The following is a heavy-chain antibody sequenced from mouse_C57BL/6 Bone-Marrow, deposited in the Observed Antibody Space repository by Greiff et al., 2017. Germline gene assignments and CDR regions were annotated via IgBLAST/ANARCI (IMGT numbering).Heavy chain of an antibody. D-gene: IGHD2-5*01. V-gene: IGHV1-55*01. J-gene: IGHJ1*01. CDR3: ARPYYSNYWYFDV. CDR2: IYPGSGSP. CDR1: GYTFTSYW. Sequence: QVQLQQPGAELVKPGASVKMSCTASGYTFTSYWITWVKQRPGQGLEWIGDIYPGSGSPNYNEKFKSKATLTVVSSSSPAYMQLSNLTSEASAVYYWARPYYSNYWYFDVWGGGTTVTVSS.